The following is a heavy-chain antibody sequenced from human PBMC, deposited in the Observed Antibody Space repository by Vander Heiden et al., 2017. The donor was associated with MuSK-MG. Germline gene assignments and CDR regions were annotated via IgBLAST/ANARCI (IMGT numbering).Heavy chain of an antibody. CDR1: GYSFNSYG. J-gene: IGHJ4*02. V-gene: IGHV5-51*01. CDR3: AIGCGELSDRVDY. CDR2: IYPGDSDT. Sequence: EVQLVQSGAEVNKPGASLKIPCKCSGYSFNSYGIGWVRQRPGKGLEGMGSIYPGDSDTRYSPAVQGQVTISADKSISTAYLQWRRMKASDTAMYYFAIGCGELSDRVDYWGQGTLVTVYS. D-gene: IGHD3-10*01.